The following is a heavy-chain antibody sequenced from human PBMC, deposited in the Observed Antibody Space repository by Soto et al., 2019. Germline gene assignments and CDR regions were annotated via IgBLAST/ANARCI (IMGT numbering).Heavy chain of an antibody. Sequence: QVQLVESGGGLVQPGRSLRLSCAASGFTFSSYGMHWVRQSPGKGLEWVAVIWYDGSNKYYADSVKGRFTISRDNSKNTLYLQMNSLRAEDTAVYYCARTPYNWNYVDWGQGTLVTVSS. CDR1: GFTFSSYG. J-gene: IGHJ4*02. CDR3: ARTPYNWNYVD. D-gene: IGHD1-7*01. CDR2: IWYDGSNK. V-gene: IGHV3-33*01.